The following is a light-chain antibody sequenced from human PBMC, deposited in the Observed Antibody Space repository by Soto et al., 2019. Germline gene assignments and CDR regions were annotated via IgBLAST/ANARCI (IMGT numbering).Light chain of an antibody. CDR2: NVS. V-gene: IGKV3-20*01. Sequence: EIVLTQSPGTLSLSPGERATLSCRASQSVSSAYLAWYQQKPGQAPRLLIYNVSRRATGIPDRFSGSGSGTDFTLTVSRLEPEDFAVYYCQQYGASPETFGQGTRWIS. J-gene: IGKJ1*01. CDR1: QSVSSAY. CDR3: QQYGASPET.